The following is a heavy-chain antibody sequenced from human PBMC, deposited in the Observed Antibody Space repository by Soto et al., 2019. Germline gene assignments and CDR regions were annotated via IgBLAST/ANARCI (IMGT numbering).Heavy chain of an antibody. D-gene: IGHD3-10*01. CDR3: AKTYYYGSGSYVNGMDV. J-gene: IGHJ6*02. CDR2: ISYDGSNK. Sequence: QVQLVESGGGVVQPGRSLRLSCAASGFTFSSYGMHWVRQAPGKGLEWVAVISYDGSNKYYADSVKGRLTISRDNSKNTLYLQMNSLRAEDTAVYYCAKTYYYGSGSYVNGMDVWGQGTTVTVSS. V-gene: IGHV3-30*18. CDR1: GFTFSSYG.